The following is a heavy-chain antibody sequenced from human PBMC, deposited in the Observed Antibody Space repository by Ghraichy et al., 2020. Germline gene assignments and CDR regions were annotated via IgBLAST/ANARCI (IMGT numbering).Heavy chain of an antibody. CDR2: IYYSGST. CDR3: ARVGSGYDFGKSKRGRPLTYYFDY. D-gene: IGHD5-12*01. CDR1: GGSISSYY. Sequence: SETLSLTCTVSGGSISSYYWSWIRQPPGKGLEWIGYIYYSGSTNYNPSLKSRVTISVDTSKNQFSLKLSSVTAADTAVYYCARVGSGYDFGKSKRGRPLTYYFDYWGQGTLVTVSS. V-gene: IGHV4-59*01. J-gene: IGHJ4*02.